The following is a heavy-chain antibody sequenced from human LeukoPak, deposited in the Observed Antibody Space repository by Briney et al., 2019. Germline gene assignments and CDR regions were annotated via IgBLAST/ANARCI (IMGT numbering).Heavy chain of an antibody. D-gene: IGHD4-17*01. V-gene: IGHV3-30*04. J-gene: IGHJ6*02. CDR3: ARDNDYGDYYYGMDV. CDR2: ISYDGSNK. CDR1: GFTFSSYA. Sequence: GRSLRLSCAASGFTFSSYAMHWVRQAPGKGLEWVAVISYDGSNKYYADSVKGRFTISRDNSKNTLYLQMNSLRAEDTAVYYCARDNDYGDYYYGMDVWGQGTTVTVSS.